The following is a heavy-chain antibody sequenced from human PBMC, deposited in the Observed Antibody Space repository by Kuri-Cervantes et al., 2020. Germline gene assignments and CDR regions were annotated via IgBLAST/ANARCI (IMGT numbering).Heavy chain of an antibody. J-gene: IGHJ3*02. CDR3: ARRYYGSDAFDI. Sequence: GSLRLSCAVYGGSFSGYYWSWIRQPPGKGLEWIGEINHSGSTNYNPSLKSRVTISVDTSKNQFSLKLSSVTAADTAVYYCARRYYGSDAFDIWGQGTRGTASS. D-gene: IGHD3-10*01. CDR1: GGSFSGYY. V-gene: IGHV4-34*01. CDR2: INHSGST.